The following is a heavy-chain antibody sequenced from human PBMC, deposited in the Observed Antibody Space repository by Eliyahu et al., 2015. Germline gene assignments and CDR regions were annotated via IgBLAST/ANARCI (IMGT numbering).Heavy chain of an antibody. CDR3: VREMVRTQYFDY. D-gene: IGHD5-18*01. Sequence: QVQLVQSGAEVKKPGASVKVXCKASGXTFTSYYMHWVRLAPGQGLEWMGRINPSDGSTIYAQKFQGRVTMTSDTSTTTVYMDLSSLRSEDTAVYHCVREMVRTQYFDYWGQGALVTVSS. CDR1: GXTFTSYY. CDR2: INPSDGST. V-gene: IGHV1-46*01. J-gene: IGHJ4*02.